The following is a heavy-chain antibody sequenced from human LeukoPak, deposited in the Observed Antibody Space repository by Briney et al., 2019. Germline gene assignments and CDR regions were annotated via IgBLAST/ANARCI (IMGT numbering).Heavy chain of an antibody. CDR2: VYTSGST. J-gene: IGHJ5*02. CDR3: ARHGLAVAVDGFDP. CDR1: SASISSYS. D-gene: IGHD6-19*01. Sequence: PSETLSLTCTVSSASISSYSWSWIRQPAEKGLEWIGRVYTSGSTHYNPSLKSRVTMSVDTSKNQFSLKLSSVTAADTAVYFCARHGLAVAVDGFDPWGQGTLVTVSS. V-gene: IGHV4-4*07.